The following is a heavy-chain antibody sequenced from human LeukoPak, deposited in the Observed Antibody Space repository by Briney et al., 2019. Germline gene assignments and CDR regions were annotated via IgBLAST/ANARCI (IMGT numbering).Heavy chain of an antibody. CDR2: IYRGGHT. CDR3: AKVRYYDILTGYNDY. J-gene: IGHJ4*02. CDR1: GFTVSSKY. Sequence: PGGSLRLSCAASGFTVSSKYMTWVRQAPGKGLGWVSVIYRGGHTYYADSVKGRFSISRDISKNTVYLQMNSLRAEDTAVYYCAKVRYYDILTGYNDYWGQGTLVTVSS. D-gene: IGHD3-9*01. V-gene: IGHV3-53*01.